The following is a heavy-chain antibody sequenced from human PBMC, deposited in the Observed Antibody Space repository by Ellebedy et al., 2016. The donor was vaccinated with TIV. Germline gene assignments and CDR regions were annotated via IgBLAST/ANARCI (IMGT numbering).Heavy chain of an antibody. V-gene: IGHV4-59*01. J-gene: IGHJ4*02. D-gene: IGHD6-6*01. CDR3: ARVGRRYSSSSGDFDY. CDR1: GGSISSYY. CDR2: IYYSGST. Sequence: MPGGSLRLSCTVSGGSISSYYWSWIRQPPGKGLEWIGYIYYSGSTNYNPSLKSRVTISVDTSKNQFSLKLSSVTAADTAVYYCARVGRRYSSSSGDFDYWGQGTLVTVSS.